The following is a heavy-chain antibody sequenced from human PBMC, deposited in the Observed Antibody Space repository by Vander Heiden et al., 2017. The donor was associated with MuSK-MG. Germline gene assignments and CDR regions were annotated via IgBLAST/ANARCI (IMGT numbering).Heavy chain of an antibody. CDR1: GGSISSYY. CDR3: ARMDGGEMAFLDY. CDR2: IYYSGST. V-gene: IGHV4-59*01. Sequence: QVQLQESGPGLVKPSETLSLTCTVSGGSISSYYWNWIRQPPGKGLEWIGYIYYSGSTNYNPSLKSRVTISVDTSKNQFSLKLSSVTAADTAVYYCARMDGGEMAFLDYWGQGTLVTVSS. J-gene: IGHJ4*02. D-gene: IGHD2-2*03.